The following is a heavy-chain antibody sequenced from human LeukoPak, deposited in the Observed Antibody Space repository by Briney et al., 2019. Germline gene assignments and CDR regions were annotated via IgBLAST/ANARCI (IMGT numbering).Heavy chain of an antibody. J-gene: IGHJ2*01. Sequence: SGTLSLTCTVSGGSISSSGYYWSWIRQHPGKGLEWIGYIYYSGSTYYNPSLKSRVTISVDTSKNQFSLKLSSVTAADTAVYYCARDRYCGGDCYSHFDLWGRGTLVTVSS. CDR3: ARDRYCGGDCYSHFDL. D-gene: IGHD2-21*02. V-gene: IGHV4-31*03. CDR2: IYYSGST. CDR1: GGSISSSGYY.